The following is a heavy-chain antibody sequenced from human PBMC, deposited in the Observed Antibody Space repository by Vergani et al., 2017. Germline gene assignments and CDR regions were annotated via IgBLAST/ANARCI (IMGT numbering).Heavy chain of an antibody. J-gene: IGHJ6*03. CDR1: GGSFTSYH. V-gene: IGHV4-34*01. CDR2: IDHTGRP. D-gene: IGHD4-11*01. CDR3: ARVNTETNGHLYYYYYMDV. Sequence: QGQLQQWGGGLLKPSETLSLTCVVNGGSFTSYHWTWIRESPGEGVEGVGDIDHTGRPDYNPSLKSRLTMSVYKSRNHFSLTLNSVTGTDTAIYFCARVNTETNGHLYYYYYMDVWVQRTAVTVS.